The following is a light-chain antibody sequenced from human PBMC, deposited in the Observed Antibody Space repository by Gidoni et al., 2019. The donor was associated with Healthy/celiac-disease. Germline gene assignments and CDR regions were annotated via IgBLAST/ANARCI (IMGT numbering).Light chain of an antibody. V-gene: IGLV3-25*03. Sequence: SYELPQPPPLSVPPGPTARSTGPGDAFPKQYAHWYQQKPGQAPVLVIYKDSERPSGIPERFSGSRSGTTATLTISGVQAEDEADYYCQSADSSGTYRVFGGGTKLTVL. CDR2: KDS. J-gene: IGLJ2*01. CDR3: QSADSSGTYRV. CDR1: AFPKQY.